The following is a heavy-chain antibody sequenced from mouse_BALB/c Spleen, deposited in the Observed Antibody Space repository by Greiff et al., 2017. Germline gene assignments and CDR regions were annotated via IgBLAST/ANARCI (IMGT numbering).Heavy chain of an antibody. CDR3: ARSYDYARVYYAMDY. Sequence: EVQLVESGPGLVKPSQSLSLTCTVTGYSITSDYAWNWIRQFPGNKLEWMGYISYSGSTSYNPSLKSRISITRDTSKNQFFLQLNSVTTEDTATYYCARSYDYARVYYAMDYWGQGTSVTVSS. V-gene: IGHV3-2*02. CDR1: GYSITSDYA. J-gene: IGHJ4*01. D-gene: IGHD2-4*01. CDR2: ISYSGST.